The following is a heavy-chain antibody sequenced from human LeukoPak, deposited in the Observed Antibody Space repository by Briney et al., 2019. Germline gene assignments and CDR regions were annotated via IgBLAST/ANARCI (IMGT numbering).Heavy chain of an antibody. D-gene: IGHD3-10*01. Sequence: SETLSLTCTVSGYSINSGDYWGWVRQPPGKGLEWIGSIYYSGSTYYNPSLKSRVTISVDTSKDQFSLKLSSVTAADTAVYYCARPMLPGYGSDKYGMDVWGQGTTVTVSS. J-gene: IGHJ6*02. V-gene: IGHV4-38-2*02. CDR1: GYSINSGDY. CDR2: IYYSGST. CDR3: ARPMLPGYGSDKYGMDV.